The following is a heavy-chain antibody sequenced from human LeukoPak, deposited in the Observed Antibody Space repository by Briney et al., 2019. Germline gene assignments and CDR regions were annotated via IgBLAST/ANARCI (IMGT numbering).Heavy chain of an antibody. CDR2: VNPQNGDT. CDR1: GYSFTATY. D-gene: IGHD3-22*01. J-gene: IGHJ3*01. V-gene: IGHV1-2*02. CDR3: APDSTTYP. Sequence: ASVKLSCKASGYSFTATYMHCVRQAPGQGLGWMGWVNPQNGDTQYAQKFQGRVTMPRDTSSNTVHRGRTSLRSDDPPVYYCAPDSTTYPWGQGTVVTVSS.